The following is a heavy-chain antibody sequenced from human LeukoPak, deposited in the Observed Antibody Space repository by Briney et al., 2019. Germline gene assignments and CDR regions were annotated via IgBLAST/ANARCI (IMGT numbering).Heavy chain of an antibody. CDR1: GFTFSSYE. V-gene: IGHV3-48*03. D-gene: IGHD2-15*01. Sequence: GGSLRLSCAASGFTFSSYEMNWVRQAPGKGLEWVSYISSSGSTIYYADSVKGRFTISRDNAKNSLYLQMYSLRAEDTAVYYCARADYCSGGSCYYDYWGQGTLVTVSS. J-gene: IGHJ4*02. CDR2: ISSSGSTI. CDR3: ARADYCSGGSCYYDY.